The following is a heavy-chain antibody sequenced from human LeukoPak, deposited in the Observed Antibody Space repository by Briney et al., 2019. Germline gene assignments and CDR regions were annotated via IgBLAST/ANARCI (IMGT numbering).Heavy chain of an antibody. D-gene: IGHD2-2*01. CDR1: GYTFTKYY. Sequence: SVKVSCKASGYTFTKYYIHWVRQAPGQGLEWMGGIIPIFGTANYAQKFQGRVTITADESTSTAYMELSSPRSEDTAVYYCARGRFVVVPAAIRGPFDYWGQGTLVTVSS. CDR3: ARGRFVVVPAAIRGPFDY. V-gene: IGHV1-69*13. CDR2: IIPIFGTA. J-gene: IGHJ4*02.